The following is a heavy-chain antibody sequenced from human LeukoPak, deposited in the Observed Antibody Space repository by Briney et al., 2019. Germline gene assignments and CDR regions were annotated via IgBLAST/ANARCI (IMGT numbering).Heavy chain of an antibody. V-gene: IGHV3-23*01. CDR2: ISGSGGST. CDR1: GFTFSSYA. J-gene: IGHJ4*02. CDR3: ARDLITGAPGADY. D-gene: IGHD7-27*01. Sequence: SGGSLRLSCAASGFTFSSYAMSWVRQAPGKGLEWVSAISGSGGSTYYADSVKGRFTISRDNPKISLYLQMNSLRAEDTAVYYCARDLITGAPGADYWGQGTLVTVSS.